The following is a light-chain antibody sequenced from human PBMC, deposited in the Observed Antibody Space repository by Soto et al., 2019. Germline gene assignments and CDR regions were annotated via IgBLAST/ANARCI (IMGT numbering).Light chain of an antibody. CDR3: GADHGSGSNFVSVV. J-gene: IGLJ2*01. CDR2: VGTGGIVG. Sequence: QSVLTQPPSASASLGASVTLTCTLSSGYSNYKVDWYQQRPGKGPRFVMRVGTGGIVGSKGDGIPDRFSVLGSGLNRYLTIKNIQEEDESDYHCGADHGSGSNFVSVVFVGGTKLTVL. V-gene: IGLV9-49*01. CDR1: SGYSNYK.